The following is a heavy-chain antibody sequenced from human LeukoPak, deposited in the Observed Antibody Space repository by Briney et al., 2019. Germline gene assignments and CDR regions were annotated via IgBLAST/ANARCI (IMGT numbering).Heavy chain of an antibody. D-gene: IGHD6-19*01. V-gene: IGHV3-66*01. J-gene: IGHJ4*02. CDR2: IYSGGST. CDR1: GFTFSTYG. Sequence: GGSLRLSCAASGFTFSTYGLHWVRQAPGKGLEWVSVIYSGGSTYYADSVKGRFTISRDNSKNTLYLQMNSLRVEDTAVYYCASSGWTIGGFDYWGQGTLVTVSS. CDR3: ASSGWTIGGFDY.